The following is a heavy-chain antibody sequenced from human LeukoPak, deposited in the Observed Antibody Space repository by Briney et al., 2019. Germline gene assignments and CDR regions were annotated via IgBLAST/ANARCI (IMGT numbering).Heavy chain of an antibody. CDR1: GGSISSGGYY. V-gene: IGHV4-31*03. D-gene: IGHD3-10*01. Sequence: SQTLSLTCIVSGGSISSGGYYWSWIRQHPGKGLEWIGYIYYSGSTYYNPSLKSRVTISVDTSKNQFSLKLSSVTAADTAVYYCARLPAGDWVSEFDPWGQGTLVTVSS. CDR2: IYYSGST. CDR3: ARLPAGDWVSEFDP. J-gene: IGHJ5*02.